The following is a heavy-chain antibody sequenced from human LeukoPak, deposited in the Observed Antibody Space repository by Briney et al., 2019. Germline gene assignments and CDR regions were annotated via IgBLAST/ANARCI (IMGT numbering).Heavy chain of an antibody. CDR3: ARISSGWPYYFDY. D-gene: IGHD6-19*01. J-gene: IGHJ4*02. CDR2: IYTSGST. V-gene: IGHV4-4*07. CDR1: GVSISSYY. Sequence: SETLSLTCTVSGVSISSYYWSLIRQPAGKGLEWIGRIYTSGSTNYNPSLKSRVTMSIDTSKNQFSLKLSSVTAADTAVYYCARISSGWPYYFDYWGQGTLVTVSS.